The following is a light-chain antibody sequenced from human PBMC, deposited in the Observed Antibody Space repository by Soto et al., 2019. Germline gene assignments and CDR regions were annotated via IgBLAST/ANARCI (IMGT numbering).Light chain of an antibody. CDR2: DNN. Sequence: QSVLTQPPSVSAAPGQKVTISCSGSSSNIGNNFVSWYQQLPGTAPKLLIYDNNKRPSGIPDRFSGSKSGTSGTLGITGLHTGDEADYYCGAWDSSLSAWVFGGGTKLTV. V-gene: IGLV1-51*01. J-gene: IGLJ3*02. CDR3: GAWDSSLSAWV. CDR1: SSNIGNNF.